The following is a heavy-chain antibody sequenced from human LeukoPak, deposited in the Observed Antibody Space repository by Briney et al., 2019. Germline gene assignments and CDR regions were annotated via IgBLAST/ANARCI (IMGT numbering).Heavy chain of an antibody. D-gene: IGHD6-19*01. Sequence: SETLSLTCNVSGGSISSYYWSWIRQPPGKGLEWIGYIYYSGSTNYNPSLKGRVTISVDTSKNQFSLKLSSVTAADTAVYYCARAVYSSGWYGVWAFDIWGQGTMVTVSS. V-gene: IGHV4-59*01. CDR3: ARAVYSSGWYGVWAFDI. J-gene: IGHJ3*02. CDR1: GGSISSYY. CDR2: IYYSGST.